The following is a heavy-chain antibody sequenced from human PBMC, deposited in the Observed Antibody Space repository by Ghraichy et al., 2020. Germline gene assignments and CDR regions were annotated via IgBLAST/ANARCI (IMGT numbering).Heavy chain of an antibody. Sequence: GGSLRLSCAASGFSFSDYYMSWIRQAPGKGLEWVSYISSTSSSTNYADSVKGRLTISRDNAKNSLYLQMNSLRAEDTAVYYCARDTENLKYSSGFDAFDIWGQGTMVTVSS. CDR2: ISSTSSST. CDR3: ARDTENLKYSSGFDAFDI. CDR1: GFSFSDYY. V-gene: IGHV3-11*06. J-gene: IGHJ3*02. D-gene: IGHD6-19*01.